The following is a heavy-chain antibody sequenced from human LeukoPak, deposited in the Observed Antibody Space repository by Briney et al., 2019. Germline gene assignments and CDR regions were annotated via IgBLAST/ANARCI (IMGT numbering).Heavy chain of an antibody. CDR2: IYYSGST. D-gene: IGHD2-2*01. CDR3: ARQRDQLLSPVDP. J-gene: IGHJ5*02. Sequence: WVRQAPGKGLEWIGSIYYSGSTYYNASLKSRVTISVDTSKNQFSLKLNSVTAADTAVYYCARQRDQLLSPVDPWGQGTLVTVSS. V-gene: IGHV4-39*01.